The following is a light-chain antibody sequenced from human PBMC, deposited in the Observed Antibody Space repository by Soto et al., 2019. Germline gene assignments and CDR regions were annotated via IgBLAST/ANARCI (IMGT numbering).Light chain of an antibody. J-gene: IGKJ3*01. Sequence: DIVMTQSPDSLAVSLGERATINCKSSQSVLYSSNNKNYLAWYQQKPGQPPKLLIYWASPRESGVPDRFSGSGSGTDFTLTISSLQAEDVAVYYCQQYYCTPLTFGPGTKVDIK. CDR1: QSVLYSSNNKNY. V-gene: IGKV4-1*01. CDR3: QQYYCTPLT. CDR2: WAS.